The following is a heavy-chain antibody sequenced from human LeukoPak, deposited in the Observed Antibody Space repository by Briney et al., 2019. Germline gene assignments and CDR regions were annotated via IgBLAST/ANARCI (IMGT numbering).Heavy chain of an antibody. CDR1: GYSISSGSY. V-gene: IGHV4-38-2*02. CDR2: MYHSGKT. J-gene: IGHJ6*03. D-gene: IGHD3-16*01. Sequence: PSETLSLTCIVSGYSISSGSYWGWIRQPPGKGLEWIGHMYHSGKTNYNSSLKSRVTISIDTSKNQFSLKLTSVTAADTAVYYCVRVVQVWPYHYMDVWGKGTTATVSS. CDR3: VRVVQVWPYHYMDV.